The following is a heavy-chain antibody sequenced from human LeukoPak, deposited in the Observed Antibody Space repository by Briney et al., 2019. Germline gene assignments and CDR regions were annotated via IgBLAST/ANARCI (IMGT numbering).Heavy chain of an antibody. Sequence: SETLSLTCAVYGGSFSGYYWSWIRQPPGKGLEWIGEINHSGNTNYNPSLKSRVTISVDTSKNQFSLKLTSLTAADTAVYYCARDPPAGTSPYWGQGTLVTVSS. D-gene: IGHD1-7*01. J-gene: IGHJ4*02. CDR3: ARDPPAGTSPY. CDR2: INHSGNT. V-gene: IGHV4-34*01. CDR1: GGSFSGYY.